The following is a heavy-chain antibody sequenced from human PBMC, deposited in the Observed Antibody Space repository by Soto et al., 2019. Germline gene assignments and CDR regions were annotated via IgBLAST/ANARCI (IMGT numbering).Heavy chain of an antibody. CDR3: ARAYSDAFDI. CDR1: GFTFNTYG. D-gene: IGHD2-15*01. J-gene: IGHJ3*02. V-gene: IGHV3-30*03. CDR2: ISYDGSEK. Sequence: GGSLRLSCAASGFTFNTYGMHWVRQAPGKGLEWVAVISYDGSEKYYVDSVKGRFTISKDNSKNTLYLQMNSLRPEDTAVYYCARAYSDAFDIWGQGTKVTVSS.